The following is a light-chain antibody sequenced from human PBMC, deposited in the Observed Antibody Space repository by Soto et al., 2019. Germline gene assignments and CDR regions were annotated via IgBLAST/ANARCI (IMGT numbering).Light chain of an antibody. CDR1: QSVSSSY. J-gene: IGKJ5*01. CDR3: QQYGSAPST. Sequence: EIVLTQSPGTLSLSPGERATLSCRASQSVSSSYLAWYQQKPGQAPRLLIYGASSMATGIPDRFSGSGSGTDFTLTISRLEPEDFAVYYCQQYGSAPSTFGQGTRLEIK. CDR2: GAS. V-gene: IGKV3-20*01.